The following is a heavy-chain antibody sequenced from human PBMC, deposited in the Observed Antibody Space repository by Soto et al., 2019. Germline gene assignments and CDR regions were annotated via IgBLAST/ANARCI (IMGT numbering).Heavy chain of an antibody. CDR3: ARVRAAVVVDY. V-gene: IGHV4-59*01. J-gene: IGHJ4*02. D-gene: IGHD6-13*01. CDR2: IIYSGST. CDR1: GASISSYY. Sequence: SETLSLTCTVSGASISSYYWSWIRQPPGKGLEFIGYIIYSGSTNYNPSLKSRVTMSVDTSKNQFSLKVNSVTAADTAVYYCARVRAAVVVDYWGQGTLVTVSS.